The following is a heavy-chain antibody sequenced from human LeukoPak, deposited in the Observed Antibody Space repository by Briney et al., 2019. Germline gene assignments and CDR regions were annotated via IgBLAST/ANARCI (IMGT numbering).Heavy chain of an antibody. J-gene: IGHJ4*02. CDR1: GFTFSSYW. D-gene: IGHD3-10*01. Sequence: GGSLRLSCAASGFTFSSYWMYWVRQAPGKGLVWVSRINSDGSSTSYADSVKGRFTISRDNAKNTMYVQMNSLRAEDTAVYYCAGSLVRGRLGYFDKWDQGTLVTVSS. V-gene: IGHV3-74*01. CDR3: AGSLVRGRLGYFDK. CDR2: INSDGSST.